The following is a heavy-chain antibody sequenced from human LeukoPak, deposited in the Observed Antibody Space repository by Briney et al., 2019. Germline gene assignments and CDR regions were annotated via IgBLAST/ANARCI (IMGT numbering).Heavy chain of an antibody. CDR2: IYTSGST. CDR1: GGSISSYY. D-gene: IGHD3-22*01. V-gene: IGHV4-4*07. J-gene: IGHJ4*02. CDR3: AREPQGYYDSSGYYSYFDY. Sequence: SETLSLTCTVSGGSISSYYWSWIRQPAGKGLEWIGRIYTSGSTNYNPSLKSRVTMSVDTSKNQFSLKLSSVTAADTAVYYCAREPQGYYDSSGYYSYFDYWGQGTLVTVSS.